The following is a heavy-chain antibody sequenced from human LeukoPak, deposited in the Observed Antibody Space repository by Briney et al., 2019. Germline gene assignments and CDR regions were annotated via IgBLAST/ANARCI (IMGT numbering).Heavy chain of an antibody. CDR2: IKEDGSEK. CDR3: ARQAAIGTFWGGDYYSYMDV. CDR1: GFTFSRYW. V-gene: IGHV3-7*01. D-gene: IGHD1-1*01. Sequence: GSLRLSCAAAGFTFSRYWMSWVRQAKGKGLECVAKIKEDGSEKHYVDSVKGRFTISRDNAKNSLYLQMNSLRADDTAVYFCARQAAIGTFWGGDYYSYMDVWGKGTTVTISS. J-gene: IGHJ6*03.